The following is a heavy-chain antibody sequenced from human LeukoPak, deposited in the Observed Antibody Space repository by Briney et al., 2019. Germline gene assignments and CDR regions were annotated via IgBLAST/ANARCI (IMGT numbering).Heavy chain of an antibody. CDR1: EFTFSTYG. V-gene: IGHV3-30*18. CDR2: ISYDGSNK. CDR3: AKERGRGYSGYAQGDFDY. J-gene: IGHJ4*02. Sequence: GGSLRLSCEASEFTFSTYGMHGVGRAPGKGLEGGAVISYDGSNKYYADSVKGRFTISRDNSKNTLYLQMNSLRAEDTAVYYCAKERGRGYSGYAQGDFDYWGQGTLVTVSS. D-gene: IGHD5-12*01.